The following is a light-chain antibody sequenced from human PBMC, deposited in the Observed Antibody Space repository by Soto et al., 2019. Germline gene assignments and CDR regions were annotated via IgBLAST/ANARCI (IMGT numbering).Light chain of an antibody. CDR3: QQYSKSPLT. V-gene: IGKV3-20*01. CDR1: LTVSDNY. Sequence: EILLRRSPGTLSLPPGERATVPCRPSLTVSDNYLAWYQQKDGQVPRLVIYGASSRATGIPDRFSASGYGTDFTLTISRLETEDFAVYYCQQYSKSPLTFGQGTKVDIK. CDR2: GAS. J-gene: IGKJ1*01.